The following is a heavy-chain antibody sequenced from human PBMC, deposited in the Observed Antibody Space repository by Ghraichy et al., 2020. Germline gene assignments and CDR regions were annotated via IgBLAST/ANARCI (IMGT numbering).Heavy chain of an antibody. Sequence: GGSLRLSCAASGFTFSDYYMSWIRQAPGKGLEWVSYISSDGNTMYYADSVKGRFAISRDNAKNSVYLQMNSLRAEDTAVYYCTRDRGQIYYYFNIDVWGQGTAVTVSS. CDR1: GFTFSDYY. CDR2: ISSDGNTM. CDR3: TRDRGQIYYYFNIDV. V-gene: IGHV3-11*01. J-gene: IGHJ6*02. D-gene: IGHD5-24*01.